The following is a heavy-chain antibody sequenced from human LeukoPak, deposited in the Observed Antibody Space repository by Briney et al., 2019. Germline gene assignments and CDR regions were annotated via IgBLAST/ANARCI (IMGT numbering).Heavy chain of an antibody. J-gene: IGHJ4*02. V-gene: IGHV3-74*01. D-gene: IGHD3-22*01. CDR1: GFTFGTYW. Sequence: PGGSLRLSCAASGFTFGTYWMHWVRQAPGKGLVWVSRTNGDGSSTSYADSVKGRFTISRDNAKNTVYLQMDSLRADDTAVYYCARGYSSGYRIDYWGQGTLVTVSS. CDR2: TNGDGSST. CDR3: ARGYSSGYRIDY.